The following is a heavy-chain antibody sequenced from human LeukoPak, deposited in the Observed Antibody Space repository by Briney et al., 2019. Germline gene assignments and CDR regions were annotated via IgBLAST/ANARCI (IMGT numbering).Heavy chain of an antibody. J-gene: IGHJ4*02. V-gene: IGHV4-61*01. CDR3: ARVTGYVMEDYFDY. CDR1: GGSISSSTYY. D-gene: IGHD6-13*01. CDR2: IYYSGST. Sequence: SETLSLTCTVSGGSISSSTYYWSWIRQPPGKGLEWIGYIYYSGSTNYNPSLKSRVTISVDTSKNQFSLRLSSVTAADTAVYYCARVTGYVMEDYFDYWGQGTLVTVSS.